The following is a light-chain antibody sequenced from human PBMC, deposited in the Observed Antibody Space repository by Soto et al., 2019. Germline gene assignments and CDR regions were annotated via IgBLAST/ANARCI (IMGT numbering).Light chain of an antibody. CDR2: EAS. Sequence: EIVLTQSPATLSLSPGDRATLSCRASQSVNSYLAWYQQKPGQPPRLLIYEASNRATGIPARFSGSGSGTDFTLTISSLEPEDFAVYFCQQRSSWPPFTFGPGTKVDIK. CDR3: QQRSSWPPFT. V-gene: IGKV3-11*01. CDR1: QSVNSY. J-gene: IGKJ3*01.